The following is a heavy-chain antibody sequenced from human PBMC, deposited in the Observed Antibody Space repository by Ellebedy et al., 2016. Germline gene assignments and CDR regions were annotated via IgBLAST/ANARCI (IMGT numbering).Heavy chain of an antibody. CDR2: ISSSSSTV. D-gene: IGHD3-16*02. Sequence: GGSLRLSCAASGFTFSSYGMNWVRQTPGKGLEWISYISSSSSTVYYADSLEGRFTVSWDNAKNSLYLQVNSLRGGDTAVYYCARQRLRLGELSLLFDLWGQGTLVTVSS. CDR1: GFTFSSYG. CDR3: ARQRLRLGELSLLFDL. J-gene: IGHJ4*02. V-gene: IGHV3-48*01.